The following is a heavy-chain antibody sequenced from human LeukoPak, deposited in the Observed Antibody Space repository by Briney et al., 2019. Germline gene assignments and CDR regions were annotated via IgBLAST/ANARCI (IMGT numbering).Heavy chain of an antibody. D-gene: IGHD3-16*01. CDR2: IYSGGST. CDR3: ARTSMGKVGAKTFGDFDY. CDR1: GLTVRSNQ. J-gene: IGHJ4*02. V-gene: IGHV3-66*01. Sequence: PGGSLRLSCPSSGLTVRSNQMSWVRQAPGKGVEGVSVIYSGGSTYYADSVKGRLTISRDNSKNTLYLQMDSLRAEDTAVYYYARTSMGKVGAKTFGDFDYWGQGALVTVSS.